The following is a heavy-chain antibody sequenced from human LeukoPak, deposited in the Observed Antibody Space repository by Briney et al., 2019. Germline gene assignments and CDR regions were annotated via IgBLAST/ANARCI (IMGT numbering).Heavy chain of an antibody. J-gene: IGHJ4*02. V-gene: IGHV3-30*18. CDR3: AKDYSASQLVPLYYFNC. Sequence: GGSLRLSCAASGFTFSSNAMSWVRQAPGKGLEWVAVISYDGSNKYYADSVKGRFTISRDNSKNTLYLQMNSLRAEDTAVYFCAKDYSASQLVPLYYFNCWGQGSLATVSS. D-gene: IGHD6-6*01. CDR2: ISYDGSNK. CDR1: GFTFSSNA.